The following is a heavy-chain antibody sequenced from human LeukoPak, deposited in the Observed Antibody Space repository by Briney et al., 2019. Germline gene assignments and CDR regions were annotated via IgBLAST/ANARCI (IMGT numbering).Heavy chain of an antibody. CDR2: ISESGAIT. Sequence: PGGSLRLSCAASGFTFSSYAMNWVRQAPGKGLKWVSGISESGAITHYADSVKGRFTISRDNSKTTVFLQMNSLRAEDTAVYYCARDDGSYSRSPGFDYWGQGNLVTVSS. J-gene: IGHJ4*02. D-gene: IGHD1-26*01. V-gene: IGHV3-23*01. CDR1: GFTFSSYA. CDR3: ARDDGSYSRSPGFDY.